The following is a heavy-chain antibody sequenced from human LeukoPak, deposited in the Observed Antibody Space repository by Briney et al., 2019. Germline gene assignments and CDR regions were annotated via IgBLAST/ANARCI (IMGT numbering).Heavy chain of an antibody. D-gene: IGHD2-15*01. Sequence: GGSLRLSCAASGFTFSDYYMSWIRQAPGKGLEWVSYISSSGSTIYYADSVKGRFTISRDNAKNSLYLQMNSLRAEDTAVYYCAKGVSSGRTAFDYWGQGTLVTVSS. CDR1: GFTFSDYY. CDR3: AKGVSSGRTAFDY. CDR2: ISSSGSTI. V-gene: IGHV3-11*04. J-gene: IGHJ4*02.